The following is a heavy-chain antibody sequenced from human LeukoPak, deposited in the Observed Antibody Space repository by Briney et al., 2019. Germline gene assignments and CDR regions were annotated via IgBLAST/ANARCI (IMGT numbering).Heavy chain of an antibody. V-gene: IGHV1-2*06. CDR3: ATQRNDYGDYFDY. Sequence: ASVKVSCKASGYTFTGYYMHWVRQAPGQGLEWMGRINPNSGGTNYAQKFQGRVTMTRDTSISTAYMELSRLKSDDTAVYYCATQRNDYGDYFDYWGQGILVTVSS. D-gene: IGHD3-16*01. CDR1: GYTFTGYY. CDR2: INPNSGGT. J-gene: IGHJ4*02.